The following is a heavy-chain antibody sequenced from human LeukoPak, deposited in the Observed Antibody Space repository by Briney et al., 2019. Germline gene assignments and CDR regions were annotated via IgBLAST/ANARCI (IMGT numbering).Heavy chain of an antibody. CDR2: MYNSGST. CDR1: GVSISSYY. D-gene: IGHD3-22*01. V-gene: IGHV4-4*07. J-gene: IGHJ4*02. CDR3: ARDLHDSNSLAFDY. Sequence: PSETLSLTCTVSGVSISSYYWSWIRQPAGKGLEWIGRMYNSGSTNYNPSLKGRVTMSVDTSKNQFSLNLTSVTAADTAVYYCARDLHDSNSLAFDYWGQGTLVTVSS.